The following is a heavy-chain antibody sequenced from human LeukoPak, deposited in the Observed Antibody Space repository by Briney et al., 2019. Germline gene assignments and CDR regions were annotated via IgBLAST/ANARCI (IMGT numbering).Heavy chain of an antibody. CDR3: AKDGVRSSGYYYYYYYYMDV. D-gene: IGHD6-19*01. Sequence: SETLSLTCIVSGASLSTYYGTWIRQAPGKGLEWIGYIFYSGGTNYNSSLKSRVTLSIDTSKNQFSLELTSVTAADTAVYYCAKDGVRSSGYYYYYYYYMDVWGKGTTVTISS. CDR1: GASLSTYY. J-gene: IGHJ6*03. V-gene: IGHV4-59*01. CDR2: IFYSGGT.